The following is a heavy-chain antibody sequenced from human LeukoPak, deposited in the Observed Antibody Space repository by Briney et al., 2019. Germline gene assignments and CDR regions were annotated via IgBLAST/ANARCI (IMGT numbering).Heavy chain of an antibody. J-gene: IGHJ3*02. CDR1: GYTFTCYY. D-gene: IGHD7-27*01. V-gene: IGHV1-2*02. CDR2: INPNSGGT. CDR3: ARERDEEALGAFDI. Sequence: ASVKVSCKASGYTFTCYYMHWVRQAPGQGLEWMGWINPNSGGTNYAQKFQGRVTMTRDTSISTAYMELSRLRSDDTAVYYCARERDEEALGAFDIWGQGTMVTVSS.